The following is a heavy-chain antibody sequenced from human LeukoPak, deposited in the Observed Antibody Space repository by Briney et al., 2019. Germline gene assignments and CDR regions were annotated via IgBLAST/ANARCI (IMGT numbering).Heavy chain of an antibody. CDR1: GFTFSSHW. Sequence: SGGSLRPSCAASGFTFSSHWMHWVRQDPGKGLVWVSRLNPDGGDTTYAASVKGRFTTSRDNAKSTLFLQMNNLQAEDTALYYCARGRFRDGYNPDYWGQGTLVTVSS. CDR3: ARGRFRDGYNPDY. D-gene: IGHD5-24*01. V-gene: IGHV3-74*03. J-gene: IGHJ4*02. CDR2: LNPDGGDT.